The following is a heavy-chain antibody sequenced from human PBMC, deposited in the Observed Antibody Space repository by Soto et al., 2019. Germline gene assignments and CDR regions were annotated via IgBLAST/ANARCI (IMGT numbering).Heavy chain of an antibody. V-gene: IGHV1-46*01. CDR2: INPSGGST. Sequence: GASVKVSCKASGYTFTSYYMHWVRQAPGQGLEWMGIINPSGGSTSYAQKFQGRVTMTRDTSTSTVYMELSSLRSEDTAVYYCARADYVLRFLELGYYYGMDVWGQGTTVTVSS. D-gene: IGHD3-3*01. CDR3: ARADYVLRFLELGYYYGMDV. J-gene: IGHJ6*02. CDR1: GYTFTSYY.